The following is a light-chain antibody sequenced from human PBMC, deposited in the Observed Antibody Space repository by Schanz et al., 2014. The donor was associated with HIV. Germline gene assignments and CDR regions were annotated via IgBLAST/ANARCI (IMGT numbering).Light chain of an antibody. CDR1: STDVGSYNL. J-gene: IGLJ3*02. Sequence: QSVLTQPASVSGSPGQSITISCTGTSTDVGSYNLVSWYQHHPGKAPKMMIFEVSERPSGVPDRFSGSKSGNTASLTVSGLQADDEADYYCGSCSPTNTCTFGGGTKLTVL. V-gene: IGLV2-14*02. CDR3: GSCSPTNTCT. CDR2: EVS.